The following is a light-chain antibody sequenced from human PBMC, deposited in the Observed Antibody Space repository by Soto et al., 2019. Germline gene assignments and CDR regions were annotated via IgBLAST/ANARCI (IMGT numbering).Light chain of an antibody. V-gene: IGKV1-6*01. Sequence: IQMTQSPSSLSASVGDRVTITCRASQSISNDLGWYQQKPGKAPKLLIYAASSLQSGVPSRFSGNRSGTDFTLTISSLQPEDFATYYCLQDYNYSLTFGGGTKVDIK. J-gene: IGKJ4*01. CDR3: LQDYNYSLT. CDR1: QSISND. CDR2: AAS.